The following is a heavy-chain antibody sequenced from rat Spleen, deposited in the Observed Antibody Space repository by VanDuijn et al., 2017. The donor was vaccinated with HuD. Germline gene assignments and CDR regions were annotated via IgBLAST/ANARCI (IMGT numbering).Heavy chain of an antibody. V-gene: IGHV5-29*01. Sequence: EVQLVESGGGLVRPGRSLKLSCAGSGFTFSNYGMAWVRQAPTKGLEWVATISYDAFITYYRDSVKGRFTISRDNAENTLYLQMNSLRSEDTATYYCTTTIAVHWFAFWGQGTLVTVSS. CDR1: GFTFSNYG. CDR3: TTTIAVHWFAF. CDR2: ISYDAFIT. J-gene: IGHJ3*01. D-gene: IGHD1-2*01.